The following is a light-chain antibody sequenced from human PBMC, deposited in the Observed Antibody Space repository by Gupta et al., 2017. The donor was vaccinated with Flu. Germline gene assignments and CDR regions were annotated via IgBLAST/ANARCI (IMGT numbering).Light chain of an antibody. J-gene: IGLJ3*02. Sequence: TISSSGTRFESGNNYLSWYQPLPGNAPKLLIYNVNTRPSGVPDRFSGSKSGNTASLTITGLQAEDEADYYCFTEADSGSGWVFGGGTKLTVL. CDR1: RFESGNNY. CDR3: FTEADSGSGWV. CDR2: NVN. V-gene: IGLV2-11*03.